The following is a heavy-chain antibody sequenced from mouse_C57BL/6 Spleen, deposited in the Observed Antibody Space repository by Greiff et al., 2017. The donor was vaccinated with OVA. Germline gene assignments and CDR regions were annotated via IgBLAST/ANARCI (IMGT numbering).Heavy chain of an antibody. CDR1: GYSITSGYY. Sequence: EVQLQESGPGLVKPSQSLSLTCSVTGYSITSGYYWNWIRQFPGNKLEWMGYISYDGSNNYNPSLKNRISITRDTSKNQFFLKLNSVTTEDTATYYCAREGNYGSSYVRDYYAMDYWGQGTSVTVSS. D-gene: IGHD1-1*01. CDR3: AREGNYGSSYVRDYYAMDY. CDR2: ISYDGSN. J-gene: IGHJ4*01. V-gene: IGHV3-6*01.